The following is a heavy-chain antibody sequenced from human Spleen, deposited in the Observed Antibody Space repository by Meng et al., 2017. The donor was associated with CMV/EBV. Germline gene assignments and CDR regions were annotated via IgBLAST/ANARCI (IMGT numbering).Heavy chain of an antibody. CDR3: ARAAGDYYYGMDV. J-gene: IGHJ6*02. CDR1: GFSLSTSGMR. CDR2: IDWNDDK. V-gene: IGHV2-70D*14. D-gene: IGHD1-14*01. Sequence: SGPTLVKPTQTLAMICSFSGFSLSTSGMRVTWIRQPPGKALEWLARIDWNDDKFYSTSLRTRLTISKDTSKTQVVLTMTNMDPVDTATYYCARAAGDYYYGMDVWGQGTTVTVSS.